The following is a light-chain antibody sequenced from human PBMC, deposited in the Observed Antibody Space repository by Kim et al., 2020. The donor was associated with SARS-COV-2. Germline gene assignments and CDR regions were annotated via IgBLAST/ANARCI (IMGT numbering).Light chain of an antibody. CDR2: AAS. Sequence: AAVGDRVTIACRASQGISNYLAWYQQKPGKVPKLLIYAASTLQSGVPSRFSGSGSGTDFTLTISSLQPEDVATYYCQKYNSAPRTFGQGTKVDIK. CDR1: QGISNY. CDR3: QKYNSAPRT. J-gene: IGKJ1*01. V-gene: IGKV1-27*01.